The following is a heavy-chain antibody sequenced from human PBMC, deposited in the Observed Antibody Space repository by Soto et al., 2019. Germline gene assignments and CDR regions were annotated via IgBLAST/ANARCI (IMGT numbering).Heavy chain of an antibody. V-gene: IGHV1-8*01. CDR1: GYTFTTYD. D-gene: IGHD6-19*01. J-gene: IGHJ4*02. CDR2: MNPDTGNT. CDR3: ARALGYSSTSRLDF. Sequence: QVQLVQSGAEVEKPGASVKVSCKASGYTFTTYDFNWVRQAPGHGLEWMGWMNPDTGNTGYAQKFQGRVTMTRDTSISTAFMALSGLTAEDTAVYYCARALGYSSTSRLDFWGQGTLVTVSS.